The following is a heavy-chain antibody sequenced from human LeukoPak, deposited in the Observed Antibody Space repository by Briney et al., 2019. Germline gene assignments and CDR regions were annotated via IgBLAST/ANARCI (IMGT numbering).Heavy chain of an antibody. CDR3: ARVMVRGCMDV. Sequence: GGSLRLSCAASGFTFSSNWMTWVRQAPGKGLEWLANIGLDGSEKYYADSVEGRFTISRDNAKNSLYLQMNSLRDEDTAVYYCARVMVRGCMDVWGQGTTVTVSS. CDR1: GFTFSSNW. V-gene: IGHV3-7*02. CDR2: IGLDGSEK. J-gene: IGHJ6*02. D-gene: IGHD3-10*01.